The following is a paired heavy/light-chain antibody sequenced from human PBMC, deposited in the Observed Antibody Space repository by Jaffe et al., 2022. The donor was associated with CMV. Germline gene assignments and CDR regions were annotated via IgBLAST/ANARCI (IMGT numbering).Heavy chain of an antibody. CDR3: ARVDLYYGGGGYSKSWFDP. J-gene: IGHJ5*02. CDR2: ISAYNGGT. Sequence: QVQLVQSGDEVKKPGASVKVSCKASGYSFTGYGITWVRQAPGQGLEWMGWISAYNGGTEYAQNFQGRVTMTTDTSTRTVYMELRSLTSDDTAAYYCARVDLYYGGGGYSKSWFDPWGQGTLVTVSS. CDR1: GYSFTGYG. D-gene: IGHD2-21*01. V-gene: IGHV1-18*01.
Light chain of an antibody. V-gene: IGKV3-20*01. Sequence: EIVLTQSPGTLSLSPGERATLSCRASQSVSSNYLAWYQQKPGQAPRLLIYGASSRATGIPDRFSGSGSGTDFTLTISRLNPEDFAVYYCQRYGNSYTFGQGTKLEIK. J-gene: IGKJ2*01. CDR3: QRYGNSYT. CDR2: GAS. CDR1: QSVSSNY.